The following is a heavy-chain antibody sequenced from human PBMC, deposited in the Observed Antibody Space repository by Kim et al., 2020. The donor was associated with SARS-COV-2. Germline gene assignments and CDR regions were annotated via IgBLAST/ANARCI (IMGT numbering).Heavy chain of an antibody. Sequence: GGSLRLSCAFSGFTFSDYWMSWVRQSPGKGLEWVANIKQDGGERYYMDSVKGRFIVSRDNAKNSLFLQMNSLRAEDTAVYYCARDPNSWALDYWGQGTLV. J-gene: IGHJ4*02. CDR2: IKQDGGER. V-gene: IGHV3-7*01. CDR3: ARDPNSWALDY. CDR1: GFTFSDYW. D-gene: IGHD2-15*01.